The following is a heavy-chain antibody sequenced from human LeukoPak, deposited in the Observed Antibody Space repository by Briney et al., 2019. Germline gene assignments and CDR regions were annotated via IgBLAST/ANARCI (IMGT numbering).Heavy chain of an antibody. D-gene: IGHD5-18*01. V-gene: IGHV5-51*01. Sequence: GESLKISCKGSGYNFISWVRQMPGKGPEWMGIIYPGDSDTRYSPSFQGQVTISADKSISTAYLQWSSLKASDTAMYYCARHLRLWQNWFDPWGQGTLVTVSS. CDR1: GYNFIS. CDR2: IYPGDSDT. CDR3: ARHLRLWQNWFDP. J-gene: IGHJ5*02.